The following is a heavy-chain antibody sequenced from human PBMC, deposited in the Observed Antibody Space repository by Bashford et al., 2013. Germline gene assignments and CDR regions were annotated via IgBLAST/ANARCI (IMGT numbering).Heavy chain of an antibody. CDR1: GFTFEDYV. V-gene: IGHV3-9*01. CDR2: ISWNNDVL. CDR3: AREGSLRFWSGGNSMMSFDI. D-gene: IGHD3-3*01. Sequence: SLRLSCVASGFTFEDYVLHWVRLRPGKGLEWVSRISWNNDVLDYADSVKGRFDHLQRQRHEVNISANEQPESEDTAVYYCAREGSLRFWSGGNSMMSFDIVGPRDNGHRL. J-gene: IGHJ3*02.